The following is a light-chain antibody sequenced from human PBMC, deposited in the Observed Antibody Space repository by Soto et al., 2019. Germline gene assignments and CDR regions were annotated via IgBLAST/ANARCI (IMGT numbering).Light chain of an antibody. CDR1: QSISSGY. J-gene: IGKJ2*01. CDR3: HCQKYDDSPVYT. CDR2: GAS. V-gene: IGKV3-20*01. Sequence: EIVLSQSPGTLSLSPGERATLSCRASQSISSGYLAWYQKKPGQAPRLLMYGASYRATDFPDRCSGSGSGTDFTLTISRLEPEDFAVYYCHCQKYDDSPVYTFGQGTKLEIK.